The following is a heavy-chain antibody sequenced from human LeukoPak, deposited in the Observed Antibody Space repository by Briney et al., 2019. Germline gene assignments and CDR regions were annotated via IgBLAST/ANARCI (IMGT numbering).Heavy chain of an antibody. CDR2: IYYSGST. D-gene: IGHD1-26*01. Sequence: SETLSLTCTVSGGSISDYYWSWIRQPPGKGLEWIGYIYYSGSTNYNPSLKSRVTISVDTSKNQFSLKLTSVTAADTAVYYCARGRAVGATNCFDPWGQGTLVTVSS. CDR3: ARGRAVGATNCFDP. CDR1: GGSISDYY. J-gene: IGHJ5*02. V-gene: IGHV4-59*01.